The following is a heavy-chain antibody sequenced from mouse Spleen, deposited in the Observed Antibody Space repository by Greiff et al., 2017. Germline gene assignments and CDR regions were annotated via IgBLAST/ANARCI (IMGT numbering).Heavy chain of an antibody. CDR2: IWSDGST. J-gene: IGHJ4*01. V-gene: IGHV2-6-1*01. Sequence: QVQLQQSGPGLVAPSQSLSITCTVSGFSLTSYGVHWVRQPPGKGLEWLVVIWSDGSTTYNSALKSRLSISKDNSKSQVFLKMNSLQTDDTAMYYCARHGRSPRSAMDYWGQGTSVTVSS. CDR1: GFSLTSYG. CDR3: ARHGRSPRSAMDY.